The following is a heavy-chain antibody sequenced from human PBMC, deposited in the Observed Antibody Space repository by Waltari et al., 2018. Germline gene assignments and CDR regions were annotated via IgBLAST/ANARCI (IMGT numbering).Heavy chain of an antibody. Sequence: QVQLVQSGAEVKKPGASVKVSCKASGYTFTSYYMHWVRQAPGQGLEWMGIINPSGGSTSYAQKFQGRVTMTRDTSTSTVYMELSSLRSEDTAVYYCARENVDTAMVTPAFDIWGQGTMVTVSS. V-gene: IGHV1-46*01. CDR1: GYTFTSYY. CDR3: ARENVDTAMVTPAFDI. CDR2: INPSGGST. D-gene: IGHD5-18*01. J-gene: IGHJ3*02.